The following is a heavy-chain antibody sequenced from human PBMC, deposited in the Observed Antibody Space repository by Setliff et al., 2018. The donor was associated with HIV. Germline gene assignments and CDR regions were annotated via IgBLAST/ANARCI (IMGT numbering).Heavy chain of an antibody. Sequence: SCKASGYTFTGYYMHWVRQAPGKGLEWVALIWHDGSNKYYADSVKGRFTISRDNSKNTLYLQMNSLRAEDTAVYYCARELRGIDYWGQGTLVTVSS. CDR1: GYTFTGYY. D-gene: IGHD6-13*01. V-gene: IGHV3-30*04. J-gene: IGHJ4*02. CDR2: IWHDGSNK. CDR3: ARELRGIDY.